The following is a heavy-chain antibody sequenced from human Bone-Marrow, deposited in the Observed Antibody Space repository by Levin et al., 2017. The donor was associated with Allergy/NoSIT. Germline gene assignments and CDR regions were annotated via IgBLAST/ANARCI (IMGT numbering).Heavy chain of an antibody. V-gene: IGHV3-30-3*01. J-gene: IGHJ4*02. Sequence: GESLKISCAASGFTFSSYAMHWVRQAPGKGLEWVAVISYDGSNKYYADSVKGRFTISRDNSKNTLYLQMNSLRAEDTAVYYCARAPPYNWNYGFGVTNPDYWGQGTLVTVSS. D-gene: IGHD1-7*01. CDR1: GFTFSSYA. CDR2: ISYDGSNK. CDR3: ARAPPYNWNYGFGVTNPDY.